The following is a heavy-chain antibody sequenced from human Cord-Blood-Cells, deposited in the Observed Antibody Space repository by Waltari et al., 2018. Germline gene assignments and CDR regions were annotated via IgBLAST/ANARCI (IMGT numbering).Heavy chain of an antibody. V-gene: IGHV1-69*02. Sequence: ISWVRQAPGQGLEWMGRIIPILGIANYAQKFQGRVTITADKSTSTAYMELSSLRSEDTAVYYCARVYCSSTSCYGSWFDPWGQGTLVTVSS. CDR3: ARVYCSSTSCYGSWFDP. D-gene: IGHD2-2*01. CDR2: IIPILGIA. J-gene: IGHJ5*02.